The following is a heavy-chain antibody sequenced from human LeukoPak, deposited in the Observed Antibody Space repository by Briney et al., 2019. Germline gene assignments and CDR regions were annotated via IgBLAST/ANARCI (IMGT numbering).Heavy chain of an antibody. Sequence: SETLSLTCTVSGGSISRGGYSGSWIRQPPGKGLEWIGYIYHSGSTYYNPSLKSRVTISVDRSKNQFSLKLSSVTAADTAVYYCARGVHNWFDPWGQGTLVTVSS. D-gene: IGHD3-16*01. CDR2: IYHSGST. V-gene: IGHV4-30-2*01. CDR1: GGSISRGGYS. CDR3: ARGVHNWFDP. J-gene: IGHJ5*02.